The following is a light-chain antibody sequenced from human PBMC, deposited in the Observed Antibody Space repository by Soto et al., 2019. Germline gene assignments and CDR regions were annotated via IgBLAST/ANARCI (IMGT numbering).Light chain of an antibody. Sequence: DIQMTQSPSSLSASVGDRFTITCRASQSISSYLNWYQQKPGKAPKLLIYKASSLESGVPSRFSGSGSGTEFTLTINSLQADDFATYYCQQHNSFSITFGQGTRLEI. CDR3: QQHNSFSIT. V-gene: IGKV1-5*03. CDR1: QSISSY. J-gene: IGKJ5*01. CDR2: KAS.